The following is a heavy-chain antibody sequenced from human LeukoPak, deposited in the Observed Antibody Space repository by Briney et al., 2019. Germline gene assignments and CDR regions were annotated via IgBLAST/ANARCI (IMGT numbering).Heavy chain of an antibody. J-gene: IGHJ4*02. D-gene: IGHD6-19*01. CDR2: IRSKANSYAT. Sequence: AGGSLRLSCATSGFTFSGSAIHWVRQASGKGLEWVGRIRSKANSYATTDVASVRGRFSISRDDSKNTAYLQMNSLKTEDTAVYYCARNSVAGTGNYWGQGTLVTVSS. CDR1: GFTFSGSA. CDR3: ARNSVAGTGNY. V-gene: IGHV3-73*01.